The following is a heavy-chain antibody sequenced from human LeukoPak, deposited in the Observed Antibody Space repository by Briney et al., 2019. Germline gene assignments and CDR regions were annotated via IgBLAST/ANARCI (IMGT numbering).Heavy chain of an antibody. V-gene: IGHV4-59*01. CDR3: ARDSSTWPFDY. CDR2: IYHTGST. D-gene: IGHD6-13*01. Sequence: PTETLSLTCTVSGGSISPYYWSWIRQPPGKGLEWIGYIYHTGSTNYNPSLKGRASISVDTSKNQFSLKLNSVTAADTAVYYCARDSSTWPFDYWGQGTLVTVSS. J-gene: IGHJ4*02. CDR1: GGSISPYY.